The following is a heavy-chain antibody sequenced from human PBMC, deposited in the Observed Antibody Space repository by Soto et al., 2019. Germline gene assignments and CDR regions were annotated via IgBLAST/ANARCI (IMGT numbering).Heavy chain of an antibody. CDR3: ARAEMDYDILTGYYNRYFDY. CDR1: GGSTSSYY. J-gene: IGHJ4*02. Sequence: SETLSLTCTVSGGSTSSYYWSWIRQPPGKGLEWIGYIYYSGSTNYNPPLKSRVTISVDTSKNQFSLKLSSVTAADTAVYYCARAEMDYDILTGYYNRYFDYWGQGTLVTVSS. CDR2: IYYSGST. D-gene: IGHD3-9*01. V-gene: IGHV4-59*01.